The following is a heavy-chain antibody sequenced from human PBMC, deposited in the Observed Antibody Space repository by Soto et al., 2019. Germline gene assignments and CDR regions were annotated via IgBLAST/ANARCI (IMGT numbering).Heavy chain of an antibody. Sequence: EVQLVESGGGLVQPGGSLRLSCAASGFTFSSYSMNWVRQAPGKGLEWVSYISSSSSTIYYADSVKGRFTISRDKAKNSPYPPMNSPRGEGTAVYYCARDLNYGLFDYWGQGTLVTVSS. J-gene: IGHJ4*02. D-gene: IGHD4-17*01. V-gene: IGHV3-48*01. CDR3: ARDLNYGLFDY. CDR2: ISSSSSTI. CDR1: GFTFSSYS.